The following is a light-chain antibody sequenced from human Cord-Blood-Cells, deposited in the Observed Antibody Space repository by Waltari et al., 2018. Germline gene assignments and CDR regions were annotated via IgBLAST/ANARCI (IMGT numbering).Light chain of an antibody. CDR1: QSVLYSSNNKNY. V-gene: IGKV4-1*01. J-gene: IGKJ1*01. CDR3: QQYYSTPT. CDR2: WAS. Sequence: DTVMTQPPDSLAASLGARATIKCKSSQSVLYSSNNKNYLAWYQQKPGQPPKLLIYWASTRESGVPDRFSGSGSGTDFTLTISSLQAEDVAVYYCQQYYSTPTFGQGTKVEIK.